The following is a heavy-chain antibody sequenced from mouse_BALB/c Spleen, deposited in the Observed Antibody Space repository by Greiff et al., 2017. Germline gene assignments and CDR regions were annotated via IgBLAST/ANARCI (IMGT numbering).Heavy chain of an antibody. D-gene: IGHD2-1*01. CDR1: GYTFTSYW. J-gene: IGHJ4*01. V-gene: IGHV1-87*01. CDR3: AIYYGNPYAMDY. CDR2: IYPGDGDT. Sequence: QVQLQQSGAELARPGASVKLSCKASGYTFTSYWMQWVKQRPGQGLEWIGAIYPGDGDTRYTQKFKGKATLTADKSSSTAYMQLSSLASEDSAVYYCAIYYGNPYAMDYWGQGTSVTVSS.